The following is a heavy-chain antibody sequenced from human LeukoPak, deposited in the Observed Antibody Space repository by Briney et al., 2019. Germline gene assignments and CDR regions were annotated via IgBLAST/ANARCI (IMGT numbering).Heavy chain of an antibody. CDR3: AGGGGEYYYDSSGYPYYFDY. D-gene: IGHD3-22*01. V-gene: IGHV4-34*01. CDR1: GGSFSGYY. Sequence: SETLSLTCAVYGGSFSGYYWSWIRQPPGKGLEWIGEINHSGSTNYNPSLKSRVTISVDTSKNQFSLKLSSVTAADTAVYYCAGGGGEYYYDSSGYPYYFDYWGQGTLVTVSS. J-gene: IGHJ4*02. CDR2: INHSGST.